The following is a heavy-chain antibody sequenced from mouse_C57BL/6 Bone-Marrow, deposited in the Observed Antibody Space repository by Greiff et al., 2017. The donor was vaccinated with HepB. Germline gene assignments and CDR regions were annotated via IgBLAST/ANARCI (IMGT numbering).Heavy chain of an antibody. CDR1: GFTFSSYG. Sequence: EVQVVESGGDLVKPGGSLKLSCAASGFTFSSYGMSWVRQTPDKRLEWVATISSGGSYTYYPDSVKGRFTISRDNAKNTLYLQMSSLKSEDTAMYYCARPPVYYYGSSYYFDYWGQGTTLTVSS. D-gene: IGHD1-1*01. CDR2: ISSGGSYT. J-gene: IGHJ2*01. CDR3: ARPPVYYYGSSYYFDY. V-gene: IGHV5-6*01.